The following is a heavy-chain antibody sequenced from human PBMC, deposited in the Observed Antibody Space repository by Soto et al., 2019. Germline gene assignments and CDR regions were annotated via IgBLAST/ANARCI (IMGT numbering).Heavy chain of an antibody. CDR3: ARKGYGDYGGMDV. Sequence: GSLRLSCAASGFTFSNYNMNWVRQAPGKGLEWVSSISSSGSYIYYAESVKGRFTISRDNAKNSLYLQMNSLRAEDTALYYCARKGYGDYGGMDVWGQGTTVTVSS. D-gene: IGHD4-17*01. J-gene: IGHJ6*02. CDR1: GFTFSNYN. V-gene: IGHV3-21*01. CDR2: ISSSGSYI.